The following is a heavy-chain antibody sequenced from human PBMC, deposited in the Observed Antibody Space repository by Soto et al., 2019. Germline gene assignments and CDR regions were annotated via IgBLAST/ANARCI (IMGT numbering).Heavy chain of an antibody. J-gene: IGHJ4*02. CDR2: VRGNGDPP. CDR1: GFTFSSYA. V-gene: IGHV3-64D*06. Sequence: HPGGSRRLSCSASGFTFSSYAMHWVRQAPGKRLEYVSGVRGNGDPPFYADSVKGRFTISRDNSKNTLYLQMSSLSADDTAVYYCVKSRGGNNFDFFDWGQGALVTVSS. D-gene: IGHD5-12*01. CDR3: VKSRGGNNFDFFD.